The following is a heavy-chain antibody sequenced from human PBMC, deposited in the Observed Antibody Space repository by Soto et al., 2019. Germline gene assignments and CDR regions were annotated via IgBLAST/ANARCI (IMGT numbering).Heavy chain of an antibody. Sequence: ASVKVSCKVSGYTLTELSMHWVRQAPGKGLEWMGGFDPEDGETIYAQKFQGRVTMTEDTSTDTAYMELSSLRSEDTAVYYCATAGGLGGLPFGSKWSDAFDIWGQGTMVTVSS. D-gene: IGHD3-16*01. J-gene: IGHJ3*02. CDR2: FDPEDGET. CDR1: GYTLTELS. V-gene: IGHV1-24*01. CDR3: ATAGGLGGLPFGSKWSDAFDI.